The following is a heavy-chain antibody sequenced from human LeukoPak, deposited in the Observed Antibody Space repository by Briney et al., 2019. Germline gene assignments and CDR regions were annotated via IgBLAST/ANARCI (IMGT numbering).Heavy chain of an antibody. D-gene: IGHD7-27*01. CDR2: ISSSSSYI. CDR3: ARDGTGDHRLDY. J-gene: IGHJ4*02. CDR1: GFTFSSYS. Sequence: GGSLRLSCAASGFTFSSYSMNWVRQVPGKGLEWVSSISSSSSYIYYADSVKGRFTISRDNPKNSLYLQMNSLRAEDTAVYYCARDGTGDHRLDYWGQGTLVTVSS. V-gene: IGHV3-21*01.